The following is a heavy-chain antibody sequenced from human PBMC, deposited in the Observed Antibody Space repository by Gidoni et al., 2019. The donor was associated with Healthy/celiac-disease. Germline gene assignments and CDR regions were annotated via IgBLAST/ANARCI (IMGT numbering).Heavy chain of an antibody. J-gene: IGHJ4*02. V-gene: IGHV3-9*01. Sequence: EVQLVESGGGLVQPGRSLRLSCAACGCTFVESAMHWVRPAPGKGLEWVSGISWNSGSLGYADSVKGRFTISRDNAKNSLYLQMNSLRAEDTALYYCAKGPRYYDFWSGYLFDYWGQGTLVTVSS. CDR3: AKGPRYYDFWSGYLFDY. CDR1: GCTFVESA. CDR2: ISWNSGSL. D-gene: IGHD3-3*01.